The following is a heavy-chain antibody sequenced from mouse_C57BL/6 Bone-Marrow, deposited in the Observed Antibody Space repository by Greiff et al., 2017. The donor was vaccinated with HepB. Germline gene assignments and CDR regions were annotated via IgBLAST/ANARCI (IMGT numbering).Heavy chain of an antibody. D-gene: IGHD1-1*01. Sequence: EVKLMESGAELVKPGASVKLSCTASGFNIKDYYMHWVKQRTEQGLEWIGRIDPEDGENKYAPKFQGKATITADTSSNTAYLQLSSLTSEDTAVYYCARAVVAPYYFDYWGQGTTLTVSS. CDR2: IDPEDGEN. J-gene: IGHJ2*01. CDR1: GFNIKDYY. CDR3: ARAVVAPYYFDY. V-gene: IGHV14-2*01.